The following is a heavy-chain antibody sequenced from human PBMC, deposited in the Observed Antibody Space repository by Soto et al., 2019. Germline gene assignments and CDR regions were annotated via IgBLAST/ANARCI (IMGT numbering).Heavy chain of an antibody. CDR3: VRDLYRSATMPCLDH. D-gene: IGHD1-1*01. Sequence: GSLRRSCKASGCTFINYAMSWVRQSPGKGLEWVSSISDTGGDSYYADSMDGRFTVSRDNSKNTLYLQINSLRAEDTAIYYCVRDLYRSATMPCLDHWGQGALVTVYS. V-gene: IGHV3-23*01. CDR1: GCTFINYA. J-gene: IGHJ4*02. CDR2: ISDTGGDS.